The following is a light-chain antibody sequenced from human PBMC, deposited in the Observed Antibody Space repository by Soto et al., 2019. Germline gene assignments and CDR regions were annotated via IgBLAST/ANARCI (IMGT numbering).Light chain of an antibody. CDR3: QQYGDTPIT. Sequence: EIVLTQSPGTLSLSPGERATLSCRASQSVSSNYLAWYQQKPGQAPRLLIYGSSNRAIGIPDRFSGSGSGPVFTLTISSLKPGDFAVFYCQQYGDTPITFGQRKRLEI. CDR1: QSVSSNY. V-gene: IGKV3-20*01. CDR2: GSS. J-gene: IGKJ5*01.